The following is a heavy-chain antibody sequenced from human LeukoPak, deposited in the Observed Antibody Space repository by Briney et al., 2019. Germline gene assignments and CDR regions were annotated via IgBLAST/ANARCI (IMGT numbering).Heavy chain of an antibody. Sequence: GRSLSLSCAVSGFTFNIYPMHWVRHAPGKGLEWVAVISYYGSKKYYTDSVEGRCTLPRNTRKNPLYLQMNSQRAGHTAVYYGARGGGNCLDFWGQGTLVAVSS. CDR3: ARGGGNCLDF. CDR1: GFTFNIYP. V-gene: IGHV3-30-3*01. D-gene: IGHD3-16*01. CDR2: ISYYGSKK. J-gene: IGHJ4*02.